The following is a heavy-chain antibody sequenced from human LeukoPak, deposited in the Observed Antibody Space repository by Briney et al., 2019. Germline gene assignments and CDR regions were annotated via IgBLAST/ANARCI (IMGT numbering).Heavy chain of an antibody. Sequence: PSETLSRTCTVSGGSISSSCYYWGWIRQPPGKWLEWIGCIYYSGSTTYNPSPKSRVTISVDTSNNQFSRKLSSVTAADTAVYYCARVAAAGRPLDYWGQGTLVTVSS. J-gene: IGHJ4*02. CDR2: IYYSGST. CDR3: ARVAAAGRPLDY. V-gene: IGHV4-39*07. D-gene: IGHD6-13*01. CDR1: GGSISSSCYY.